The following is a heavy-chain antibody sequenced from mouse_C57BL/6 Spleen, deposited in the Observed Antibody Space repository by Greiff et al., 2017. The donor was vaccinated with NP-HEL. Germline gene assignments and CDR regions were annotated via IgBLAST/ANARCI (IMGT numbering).Heavy chain of an antibody. Sequence: VQLQESGPELVKPGASVKLSCKASGYTFTSYDINWVKQRPGQGLEWIGWIYPRDGSTKYNEKFKGKATLTVDTSSSTAYMELHSLTSEDSAVYFCARWDYPYAMDYWGQGTSVTVSS. J-gene: IGHJ4*01. CDR1: GYTFTSYD. V-gene: IGHV1-85*01. D-gene: IGHD2-4*01. CDR2: IYPRDGST. CDR3: ARWDYPYAMDY.